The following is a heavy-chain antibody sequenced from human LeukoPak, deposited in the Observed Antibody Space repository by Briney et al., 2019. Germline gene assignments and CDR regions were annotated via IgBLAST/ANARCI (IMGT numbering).Heavy chain of an antibody. CDR1: GGSISSYY. V-gene: IGHV4-59*08. D-gene: IGHD2-15*01. Sequence: PSETLSLTCPVSGGSISSYYWSWIRQPPGKGLEWIGYIYYSGSTNYNPSLKSRVTISVDTSKNQFSLKLSSVTAADTAVYYCARHGGPADTQGGYYYYGMDVWGQGTTVTVSS. CDR2: IYYSGST. J-gene: IGHJ6*02. CDR3: ARHGGPADTQGGYYYYGMDV.